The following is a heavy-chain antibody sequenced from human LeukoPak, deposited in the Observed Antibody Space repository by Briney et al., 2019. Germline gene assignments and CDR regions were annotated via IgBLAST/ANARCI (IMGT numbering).Heavy chain of an antibody. J-gene: IGHJ4*02. CDR2: INPKNGGT. Sequence: ASVTVSCTASTYIFIDYYMHWMRQAPGQGLEWMGWINPKNGGTGFAQKFQGRVTMTSDASINTVYMELRRLTSDDTAVYFCARGPSSGSFDYWGQGTLVTVSS. V-gene: IGHV1-2*02. CDR1: TYIFIDYY. D-gene: IGHD6-19*01. CDR3: ARGPSSGSFDY.